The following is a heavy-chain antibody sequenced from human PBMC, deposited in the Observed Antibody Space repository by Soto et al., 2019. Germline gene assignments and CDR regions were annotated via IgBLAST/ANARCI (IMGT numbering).Heavy chain of an antibody. CDR2: IIPIFGTA. CDR1: GGTFSSYA. Sequence: AASVKVSCKASGGTFSSYAISWVRQAPGQGLEWMGGIIPIFGTANYAQKFQGRVTITADESTSTAYMELSSLRAEDTAVYYCASSRWIAAAGTGYYYYGMDVWGQGTTVTVS. CDR3: ASSRWIAAAGTGYYYYGMDV. D-gene: IGHD6-13*01. V-gene: IGHV1-69*13. J-gene: IGHJ6*02.